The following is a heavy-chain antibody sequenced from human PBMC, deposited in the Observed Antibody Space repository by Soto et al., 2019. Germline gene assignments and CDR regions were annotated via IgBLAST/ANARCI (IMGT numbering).Heavy chain of an antibody. CDR3: AKKQWVVPNWFDP. CDR2: VYSGGGT. CDR1: GGTLRDYS. V-gene: IGHV4-59*12. J-gene: IGHJ5*02. D-gene: IGHD6-19*01. Sequence: SETQPLTCTVSGGTLRDYSWSWILQSPGKGLEWIGYVYSGGGTNYSPSFMGRVTISVDTTDNQFSLKLSSVTAADTAVYYCAKKQWVVPNWFDPWGQGTLVTVSS.